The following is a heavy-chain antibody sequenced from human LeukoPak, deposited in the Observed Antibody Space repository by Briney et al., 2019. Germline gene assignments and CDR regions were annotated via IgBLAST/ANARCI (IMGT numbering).Heavy chain of an antibody. V-gene: IGHV3-15*01. J-gene: IGHJ4*02. CDR1: EFTVSSNY. CDR2: IKRKIDGETT. D-gene: IGHD1-26*01. CDR3: TSEDQGGFDY. Sequence: SGGSLRLSCAASEFTVSSNYMSWVRQAPGKGLEWVGRIKRKIDGETTDYAAPAKGRFTISRDDSKNTLYLQMNSLKTEDTAVYYCTSEDQGGFDYWGRGTLVTVSS.